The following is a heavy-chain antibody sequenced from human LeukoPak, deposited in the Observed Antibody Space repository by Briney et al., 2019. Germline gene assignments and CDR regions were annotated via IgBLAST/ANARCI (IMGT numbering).Heavy chain of an antibody. J-gene: IGHJ4*02. CDR1: GDTVSISSAA. D-gene: IGHD1-1*01. V-gene: IGHV6-1*01. Sequence: SQTLSLTFAISGDTVSISSAAWSWVRQSPSRGLEWLGSTYYRYKWYNDYAVSLKSRITINPDTSKNQFSLQLNSMTPEDTAVYYCAREGSEGYLFDYWGQGTLATVS. CDR3: AREGSEGYLFDY. CDR2: TYYRYKWYN.